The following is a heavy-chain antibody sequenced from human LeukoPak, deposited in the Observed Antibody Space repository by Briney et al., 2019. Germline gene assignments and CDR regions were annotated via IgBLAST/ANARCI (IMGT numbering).Heavy chain of an antibody. V-gene: IGHV1-46*01. CDR1: GYTFTSYY. J-gene: IGHJ4*02. Sequence: ASVKVSCEAPGYTFTSYYMHWVRQAPGQGLEWMGIINPSGGSTSYAQKFQGRVTMTRDMSTSTVYMELSSLRSEDTAVYCCATSSGWYGEFDYWGQGTLVTVSS. CDR2: INPSGGST. D-gene: IGHD6-19*01. CDR3: ATSSGWYGEFDY.